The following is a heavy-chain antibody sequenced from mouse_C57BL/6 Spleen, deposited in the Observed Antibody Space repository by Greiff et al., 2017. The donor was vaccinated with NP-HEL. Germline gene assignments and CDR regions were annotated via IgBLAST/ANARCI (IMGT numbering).Heavy chain of an antibody. D-gene: IGHD2-4*01. V-gene: IGHV1-18*01. CDR2: INPNNGGT. Sequence: EVQLQQSGPELVKPGASVKIPCKASGYTFTDYNMDWVKQSHGKSLEWIGDINPNNGGTIYNQKFKGKATLTVDKSSSTAYMELRSLTSEDTAVYYCARDYYDYDVGWFAYWGQGTLVTVSA. J-gene: IGHJ3*01. CDR3: ARDYYDYDVGWFAY. CDR1: GYTFTDYN.